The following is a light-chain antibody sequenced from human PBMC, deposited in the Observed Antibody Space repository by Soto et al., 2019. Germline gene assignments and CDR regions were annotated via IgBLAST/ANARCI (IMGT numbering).Light chain of an antibody. Sequence: TQSPSFLSASVGDRVTIPCRASQGISSYLAWYMQKPGQSPQLLIYLVSNRASGVPDRFSGSGSDTYFTLEISRVEADDVGVYYCMQPLDNFQTFGQGTKVDIK. CDR3: MQPLDNFQT. CDR2: LVS. CDR1: QGISSY. J-gene: IGKJ1*01. V-gene: IGKV2-28*01.